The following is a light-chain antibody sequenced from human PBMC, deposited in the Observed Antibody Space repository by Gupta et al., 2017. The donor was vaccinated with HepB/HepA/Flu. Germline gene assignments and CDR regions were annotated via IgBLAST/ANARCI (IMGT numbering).Light chain of an antibody. Sequence: QSALTQPASVSGSPGQSITISCTGTSSDVGGYKYVSWYQHHPGKAPKLIIYDVTSRPSGVSDRFSGSRSGNTASLTISGLQTEDEADYYCCSYTSSSTWVFGGGTQLTVL. CDR3: CSYTSSSTWV. CDR1: SSDVGGYKY. CDR2: DVT. J-gene: IGLJ3*02. V-gene: IGLV2-14*03.